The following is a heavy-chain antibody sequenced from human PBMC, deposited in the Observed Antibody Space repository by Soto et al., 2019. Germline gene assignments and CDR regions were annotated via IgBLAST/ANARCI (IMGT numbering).Heavy chain of an antibody. J-gene: IGHJ4*02. CDR3: ARELGRPPAAAAGYFCY. V-gene: IGHV6-1*01. CDR1: GDSVSSNSAA. D-gene: IGHD6-13*01. CDR2: TYYRSKCYN. Sequence: SQTLSLTCAISGDSVSSNSAAWNWIRQSPSRGLEWLGRTYYRSKCYNYYAVSVKSRITINPDTSKNQFSLQLNSVTPEDTAVYYCARELGRPPAAAAGYFCYWGEGTLVTV.